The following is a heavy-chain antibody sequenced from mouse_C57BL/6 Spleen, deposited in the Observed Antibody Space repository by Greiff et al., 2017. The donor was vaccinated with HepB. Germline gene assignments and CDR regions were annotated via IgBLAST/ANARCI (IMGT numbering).Heavy chain of an antibody. CDR1: GFNIKDDY. J-gene: IGHJ4*01. Sequence: VQLKQSGAELVRPGASVKLSCTASGFNIKDDYMHWVKQRPEQGLEWIGWIDPENGDTEYASKFQGKATITADTSSNTAYLQLSSLTSEDTAVYYCTTGDGYRSAMDYWGQGTSVTVSS. V-gene: IGHV14-4*01. CDR3: TTGDGYRSAMDY. CDR2: IDPENGDT. D-gene: IGHD2-3*01.